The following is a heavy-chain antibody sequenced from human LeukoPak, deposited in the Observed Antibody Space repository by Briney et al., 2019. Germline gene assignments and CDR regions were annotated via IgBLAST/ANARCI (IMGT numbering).Heavy chain of an antibody. J-gene: IGHJ5*02. D-gene: IGHD3-22*01. CDR1: DYSITSDNY. V-gene: IGHV4-38-2*01. CDR3: ARRDYDIGWFDP. Sequence: SSGTLSLTCGVSDYSITSDNYWGWIRQPPGKGLEWIGSIYYSGNTYYNPSLKSRVTISVDTSKNQFSLKLSSVTAADTAVYYCARRDYDIGWFDPWGQGTLVTVSS. CDR2: IYYSGNT.